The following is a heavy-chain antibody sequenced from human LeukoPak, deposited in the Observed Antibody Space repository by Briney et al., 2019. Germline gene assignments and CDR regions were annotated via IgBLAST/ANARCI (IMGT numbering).Heavy chain of an antibody. Sequence: SETLSLTCTVSGDSISKYYWSWIRQPPGKGLEWIATIYYSGSTYYNPSLKSRVTIPVDTSKNQFSLKLSSVTAADTAVYYCARLLRPYSYDSSGYFTTSFDFWGQGTMVTVSS. D-gene: IGHD3-22*01. CDR1: GDSISKYY. CDR2: IYYSGST. J-gene: IGHJ3*01. V-gene: IGHV4-39*01. CDR3: ARLLRPYSYDSSGYFTTSFDF.